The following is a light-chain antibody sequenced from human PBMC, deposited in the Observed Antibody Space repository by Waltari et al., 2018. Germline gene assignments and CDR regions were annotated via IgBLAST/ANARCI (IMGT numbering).Light chain of an antibody. V-gene: IGKV3-20*01. J-gene: IGKJ2*01. CDR2: GAS. CDR3: QQYGSSLPVYT. Sequence: EIVLTQSPATLSLSPGERATLPCRASQSVSSSYLAWYQQKPGQAPRLLIYGASSRATGIPDRFSGSGSGTDFTLTISRLEPEDFAVYYCQQYGSSLPVYTFGQGTKLEIK. CDR1: QSVSSSY.